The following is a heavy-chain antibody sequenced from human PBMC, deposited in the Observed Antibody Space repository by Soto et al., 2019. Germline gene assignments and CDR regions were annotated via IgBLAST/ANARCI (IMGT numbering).Heavy chain of an antibody. V-gene: IGHV1-3*01. D-gene: IGHD3-10*01. J-gene: IGHJ5*02. CDR2: INAGNGNT. CDR3: ARDGNYGSGSPPYNWFDP. Sequence: GASVTVSCKASGYTFTSYAMHWVRQAPGQRLEWMGWINAGNGNTKYSQKSQGRVTITRDTSASTAYMELSSLRSEDTAVYYCARDGNYGSGSPPYNWFDPWGQGTLVTVSS. CDR1: GYTFTSYA.